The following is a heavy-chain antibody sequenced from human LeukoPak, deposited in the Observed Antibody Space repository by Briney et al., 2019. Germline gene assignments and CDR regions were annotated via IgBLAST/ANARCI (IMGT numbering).Heavy chain of an antibody. CDR2: ISSSGNT. Sequence: GGSLRLSCAASGFTFSRSAMTWVRQTPGKGLDWVSSISSSGNTYYADSVKGRFTISRDNSKNTLYLQMNSLRAEDTAVYYCARPRYCSGGSCYSNWFDPWGQGTLLTVSS. D-gene: IGHD2-15*01. CDR1: GFTFSRSA. J-gene: IGHJ5*02. V-gene: IGHV3-23*01. CDR3: ARPRYCSGGSCYSNWFDP.